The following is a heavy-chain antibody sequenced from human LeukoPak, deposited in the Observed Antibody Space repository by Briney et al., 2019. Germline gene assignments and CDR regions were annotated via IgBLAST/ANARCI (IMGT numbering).Heavy chain of an antibody. CDR2: IIPLFGTA. Sequence: ASVKVSCKASGGTFISYSINWVRQAPGQGLEWMGGIIPLFGTANYAQKFQGRVTITADKSTSTAYMELSSLRSEDTAVYYCASLCSGGSCYPPTDYWGQGTLVTVSS. J-gene: IGHJ4*02. D-gene: IGHD2-15*01. CDR3: ASLCSGGSCYPPTDY. CDR1: GGTFISYS. V-gene: IGHV1-69*06.